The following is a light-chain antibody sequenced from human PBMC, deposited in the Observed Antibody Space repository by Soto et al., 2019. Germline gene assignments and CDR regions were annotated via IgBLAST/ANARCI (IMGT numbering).Light chain of an antibody. CDR1: QRVSNSY. CDR2: DSS. J-gene: IGKJ1*01. CDR3: QQYARSSWT. V-gene: IGKV3-20*01. Sequence: EIVFAQSPDTLSLSPGERVTLSCRASQRVSNSYLVWYQQKPGQAPKLLTYDSSTRATGIPDRFSASGSGTDFTLSISRLEPDDSAAYYCQQYARSSWTFGQGTKVDIK.